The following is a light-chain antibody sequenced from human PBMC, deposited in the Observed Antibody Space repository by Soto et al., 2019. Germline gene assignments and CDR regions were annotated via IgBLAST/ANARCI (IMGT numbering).Light chain of an antibody. CDR2: GAS. Sequence: EVVMTQSPATLSVSPGERATLSCRASQSVNANLAWYQQKPGQAPRLLIHGASNRATGIPARFSGSGFGTEFILPLSRRQSEDFADYYCQQYNTWVWTFGQGTKGEI. V-gene: IGKV3-15*01. CDR1: QSVNAN. CDR3: QQYNTWVWT. J-gene: IGKJ1*01.